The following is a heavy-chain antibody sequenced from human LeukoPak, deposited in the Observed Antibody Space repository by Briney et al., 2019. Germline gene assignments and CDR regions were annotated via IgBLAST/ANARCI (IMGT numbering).Heavy chain of an antibody. J-gene: IGHJ6*03. V-gene: IGHV1-18*01. CDR2: IRVYNGNT. CDR1: GYTFTSYG. D-gene: IGHD3-22*01. Sequence: ASVKVSCKASGYTFTSYGINWVRQAPGQGLEWMGWIRVYNGNTNYAQKLQGRVTMTTDTSASTAYMELRSLRSDDTAVYYCARGPGGRSGYYPLEDYYYYYYMDVWGKGTTVTVSS. CDR3: ARGPGGRSGYYPLEDYYYYYYMDV.